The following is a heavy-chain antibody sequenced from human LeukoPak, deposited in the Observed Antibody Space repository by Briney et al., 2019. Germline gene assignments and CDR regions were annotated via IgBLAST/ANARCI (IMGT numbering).Heavy chain of an antibody. J-gene: IGHJ4*02. CDR1: GYSFTSYW. Sequence: GESLKISCKGSGYSFTSYWIGWVRQMPGKGLEWMGIIYPGDSDTRYSPSFQGQVTISADKSISTAYLQWSSLKASHTAMYYCARGSYNYYDSSGPFDYWGQGTLVTVSS. V-gene: IGHV5-51*01. D-gene: IGHD3-22*01. CDR3: ARGSYNYYDSSGPFDY. CDR2: IYPGDSDT.